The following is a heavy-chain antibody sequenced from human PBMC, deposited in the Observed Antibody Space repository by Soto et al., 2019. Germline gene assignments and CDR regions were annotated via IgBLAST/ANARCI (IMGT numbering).Heavy chain of an antibody. CDR1: GFTFSSYA. CDR2: ISGSGGST. J-gene: IGHJ4*02. V-gene: IGHV3-23*01. D-gene: IGHD5-18*01. CDR3: ARAMGAYSYGYFDY. Sequence: EVQLLESGGGLVQPGGSLRLSCTASGFTFSSYAMSWVRQAPGKGLEWVSSISGSGGSTYYADSVKGRFTISRDNSKNTLYLQMNSLRAEDTAVYYCARAMGAYSYGYFDYWGQGTLVTVSS.